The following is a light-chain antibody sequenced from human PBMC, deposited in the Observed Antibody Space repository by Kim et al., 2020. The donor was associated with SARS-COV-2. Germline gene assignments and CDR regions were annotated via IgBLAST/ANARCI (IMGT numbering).Light chain of an antibody. CDR3: QQYNSYPLP. CDR2: AAS. J-gene: IGKJ4*01. CDR1: QGISQY. V-gene: IGKV1-16*02. Sequence: SGGDRVTLTCRARQGISQYLAWFQQKPGKGPKVLSYAASRLQSWVPSKFSGRGSGTDFTLTISSLQPEDFATYYCQQYNSYPLPFGGGTKVEI.